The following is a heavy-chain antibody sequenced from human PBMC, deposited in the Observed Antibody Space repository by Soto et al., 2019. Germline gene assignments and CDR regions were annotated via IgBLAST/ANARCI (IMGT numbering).Heavy chain of an antibody. J-gene: IGHJ4*02. V-gene: IGHV3-30*18. Sequence: HPGGSLRLSCAASGFTFSSYGMHWVRQAPGKGLEWVAVISYDGSNKYYADSVKGRFTISRDNSKNTLYLQMNSLRAEDTAVYYCAKAPLVSPVVPAAGGGDYFDYWGQGTLVTVSS. CDR1: GFTFSSYG. CDR2: ISYDGSNK. D-gene: IGHD2-2*01. CDR3: AKAPLVSPVVPAAGGGDYFDY.